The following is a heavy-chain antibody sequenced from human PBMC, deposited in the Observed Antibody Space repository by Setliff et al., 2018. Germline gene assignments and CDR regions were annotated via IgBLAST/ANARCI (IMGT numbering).Heavy chain of an antibody. Sequence: ASVKVSCKTPGKTDDSYHIHWVRQAPGQGLEWMGIINVGGGRTTYAQNLQGRVTMTRDTSTSTLYMELASLRSEDTAVYYCARAGDAESGRKGVFEYWGQGTAVTVSS. V-gene: IGHV1-46*02. D-gene: IGHD1-26*01. CDR1: GKTDDSYH. CDR3: ARAGDAESGRKGVFEY. J-gene: IGHJ4*02. CDR2: INVGGGRT.